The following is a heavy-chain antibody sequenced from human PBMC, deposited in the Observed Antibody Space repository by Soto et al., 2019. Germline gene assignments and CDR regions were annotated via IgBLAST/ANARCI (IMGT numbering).Heavy chain of an antibody. V-gene: IGHV1-18*04. J-gene: IGHJ6*02. CDR1: GYTFTSYG. CDR2: ISAYNGNT. CDR3: ARGHYRSGWYRSHCYYYYGRDV. Sequence: ASVKVSCKASGYTFTSYGISWVRQAPGQGLEWMGWISAYNGNTNYAQKLQGRVTMTTDTSTSTAYMELRSLRSDDTAVYYCARGHYRSGWYRSHCYYYYGRDVWGQGSTVAVSS. D-gene: IGHD6-19*01.